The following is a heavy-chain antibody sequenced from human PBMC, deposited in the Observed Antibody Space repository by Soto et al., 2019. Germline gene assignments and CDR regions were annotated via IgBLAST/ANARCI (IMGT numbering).Heavy chain of an antibody. CDR2: INTGSGNI. J-gene: IGHJ4*02. V-gene: IGHV1-3*04. Sequence: GASVKVSCKASGYTFTSYPMHWVRQAPGQSLEWMGWINTGSGNIRYSQKFQGRVTITRDTSASTGYMELSSLRSEDTAVYYCARFPSGPTDYWGQGTLVTVSS. CDR1: GYTFTSYP. CDR3: ARFPSGPTDY.